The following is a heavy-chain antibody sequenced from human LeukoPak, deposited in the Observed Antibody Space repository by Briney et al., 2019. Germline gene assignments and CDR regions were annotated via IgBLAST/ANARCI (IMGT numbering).Heavy chain of an antibody. CDR3: ARVGSSSWYVDY. V-gene: IGHV1-18*01. CDR2: ISAYNGNT. D-gene: IGHD6-13*01. J-gene: IGHJ4*02. CDR1: GCTFTNYG. Sequence: GASVKVSCKASGCTFTNYGINWVRQAPGQGLEWMGWISAYNGNTNYAQKLQGRVTMTTDTSTSTAYMELRSLRSDDTAVYYCARVGSSSWYVDYWGQGALVTVSS.